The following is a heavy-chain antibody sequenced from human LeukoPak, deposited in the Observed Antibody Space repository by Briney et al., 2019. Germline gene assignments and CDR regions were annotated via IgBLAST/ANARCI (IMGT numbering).Heavy chain of an antibody. CDR3: ASVDTAAGTPFGH. Sequence: ASVKVSCKASGYTFTSYYMHWVRQAPGQGLEWMGIINPSGGSTSYAQKFQGRVTMTRDTSTGTVYMELSSLRSEDTAVYYCASVDTAAGTPFGHWGQGTLVTVSS. J-gene: IGHJ1*01. CDR1: GYTFTSYY. D-gene: IGHD6-13*01. CDR2: INPSGGST. V-gene: IGHV1-46*01.